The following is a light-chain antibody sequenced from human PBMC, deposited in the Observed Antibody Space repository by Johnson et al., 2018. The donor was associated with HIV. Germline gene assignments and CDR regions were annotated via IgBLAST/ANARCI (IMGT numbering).Light chain of an antibody. CDR3: GTWDSSLSAGGV. J-gene: IGLJ1*01. CDR2: ENN. CDR1: SSNIGNNY. V-gene: IGLV1-51*02. Sequence: QSVLTQPPSVSAAPGQKVTISCSGSSSNIGNNYVSWYQQLPGTAPKLLIYENNKRPSGIPDLFSGSKSGTSATLGINGLQTGDEADYYCGTWDSSLSAGGVFGTGTKVTVL.